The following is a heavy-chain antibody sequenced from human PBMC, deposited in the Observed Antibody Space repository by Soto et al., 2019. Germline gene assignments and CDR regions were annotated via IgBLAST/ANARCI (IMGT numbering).Heavy chain of an antibody. CDR1: GFTFSSYA. D-gene: IGHD3-16*01. J-gene: IGHJ4*02. CDR3: ASDGGAY. CDR2: MSYDGSNK. V-gene: IGHV3-30-3*01. Sequence: QVQLVESGGGVVQPGRSLRLSCAASGFTFSSYAMHWVSRAPGKGLEWMAVMSYDGSNKYYADSVKGRFTISRDNSKNTLYLQMNSLRPEDTALYYCASDGGAYWGQGTLVIVSS.